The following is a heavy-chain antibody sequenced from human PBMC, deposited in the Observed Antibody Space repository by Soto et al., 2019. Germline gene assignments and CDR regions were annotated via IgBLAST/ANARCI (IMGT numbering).Heavy chain of an antibody. V-gene: IGHV3-23*01. D-gene: IGHD1-20*01. CDR2: ISGSGGST. CDR1: GFTFSSYA. Sequence: GGSLRLSCAASGFTFSSYAMSWVRQAPGKGLEWVSAISGSGGSTYYADSVKGRFTISRDNSKNTLYLQMNSLRAEDTAVYYCAKDNGYLYGVTGTLFDYWGQGTLVTVSS. J-gene: IGHJ4*02. CDR3: AKDNGYLYGVTGTLFDY.